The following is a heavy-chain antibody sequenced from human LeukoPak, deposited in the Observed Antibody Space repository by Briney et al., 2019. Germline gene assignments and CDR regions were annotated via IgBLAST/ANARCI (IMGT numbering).Heavy chain of an antibody. CDR2: IYHSGST. D-gene: IGHD6-13*01. J-gene: IGHJ5*02. Sequence: SETLSLTCTVSGDSVSNVRYSWSWIRQPPGKGLEWIGYIYHSGSTSYNPSLKSRVTISIDTSRNQFSLTLSSVTAADTAVYYCARDRPVAGANWFDPWGQGALVTVSS. V-gene: IGHV4-61*01. CDR3: ARDRPVAGANWFDP. CDR1: GDSVSNVRYS.